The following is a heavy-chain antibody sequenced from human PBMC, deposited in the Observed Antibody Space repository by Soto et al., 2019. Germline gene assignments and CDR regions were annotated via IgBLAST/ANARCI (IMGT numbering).Heavy chain of an antibody. J-gene: IGHJ5*02. CDR1: GYTFTSYD. Sequence: QVQLVQSGAEVKKPGASVKVSCKASGYTFTSYDINWVRQATGQGLEWMGWMNPNSGNTDYAQKFQGRVTMTRNTSISTAYMELGSLRSEDTVVYYCARERSAAGAGWFDPWGQGTLVTVSS. CDR2: MNPNSGNT. CDR3: ARERSAAGAGWFDP. V-gene: IGHV1-8*01. D-gene: IGHD6-13*01.